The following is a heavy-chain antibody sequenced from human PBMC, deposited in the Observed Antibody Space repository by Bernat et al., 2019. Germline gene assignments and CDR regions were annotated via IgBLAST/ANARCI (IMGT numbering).Heavy chain of an antibody. CDR3: AREGIAARLGAFDI. J-gene: IGHJ3*02. Sequence: QVQLVQSGAEVKKPGSSVKVSCKASGGTFSSYAISWARQAPGQGLEWVGGIIPIFGTANYAQKFQGRVTITADDSTSTAYMEQSSLKSEDTAVYYCAREGIAARLGAFDIWGQGTMVTVSS. CDR2: IIPIFGTA. CDR1: GGTFSSYA. D-gene: IGHD6-6*01. V-gene: IGHV1-69*01.